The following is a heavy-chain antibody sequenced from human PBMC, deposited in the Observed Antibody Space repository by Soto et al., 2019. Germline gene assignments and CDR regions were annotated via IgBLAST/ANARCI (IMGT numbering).Heavy chain of an antibody. CDR2: VSHDGNNQ. D-gene: IGHD1-26*01. V-gene: IGHV3-30-3*01. CDR3: ARDGATQMTRPWYFDL. CDR1: GFTFSNYA. J-gene: IGHJ2*01. Sequence: QVQLVESGGGVVQPGRSLRLSCAVSGFTFSNYAMHWVRQAPGKGLEWVAIVSHDGNNQYYADSAKGRFTISRDNSENTLYLQMNSLTSKDTAVFHCARDGATQMTRPWYFDLWGRGTLVTVSS.